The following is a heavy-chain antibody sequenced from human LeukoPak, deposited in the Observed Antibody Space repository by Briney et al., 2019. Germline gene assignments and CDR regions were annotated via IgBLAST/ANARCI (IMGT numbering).Heavy chain of an antibody. Sequence: GGSLRLSCAASGFTFSSYSMNWVRQAPGKGLEWVSSISSSSSYIYYADSVKGRFTISRDNSKNTLYLQMNSLRAEDTALYYCAKGYGFDSSGSEHYFENWGQGILVTVSS. CDR1: GFTFSSYS. D-gene: IGHD3-22*01. CDR2: ISSSSSYI. J-gene: IGHJ4*02. CDR3: AKGYGFDSSGSEHYFEN. V-gene: IGHV3-21*01.